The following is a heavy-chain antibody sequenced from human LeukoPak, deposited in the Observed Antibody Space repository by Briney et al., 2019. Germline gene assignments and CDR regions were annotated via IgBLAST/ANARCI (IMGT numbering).Heavy chain of an antibody. D-gene: IGHD2-2*01. CDR2: IWFDESNK. CDR1: GFTFNNYG. J-gene: IGHJ4*02. CDR3: ARDCVYCTRATCSSHLPEPPSLDY. Sequence: PGGSLRPSCAASGFTFNNYGMHWVRQAPGKGLEWLAFIWFDESNKFYAASVKGRFTISRGNSKNTLYLQMNSLRAEDTAVYYCARDCVYCTRATCSSHLPEPPSLDYWGQGTLVTVSS. V-gene: IGHV3-33*01.